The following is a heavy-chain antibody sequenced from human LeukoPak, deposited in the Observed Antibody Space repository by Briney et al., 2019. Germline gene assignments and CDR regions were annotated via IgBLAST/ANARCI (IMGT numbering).Heavy chain of an antibody. CDR1: GYTFTSYY. V-gene: IGHV1-46*01. CDR2: INPSGGST. D-gene: IGHD4-11*01. CDR3: ARDDYNAGGRNWNWFDP. J-gene: IGHJ5*02. Sequence: ASVTVSCKASGYTFTSYYMHWVRQAPGQELEWMGIINPSGGSTSYAQKFQGRVTMTRDMSTSTVYMELSSLRSEDTAVYYCARDDYNAGGRNWNWFDPWGQGTLVTVSS.